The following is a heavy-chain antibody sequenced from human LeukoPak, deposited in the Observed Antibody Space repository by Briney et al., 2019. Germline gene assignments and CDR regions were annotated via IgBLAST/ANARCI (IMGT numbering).Heavy chain of an antibody. Sequence: SETLSLTCTVSGASISSSYWSSIRQPAGKGLEWIGRIYPTGTTNYNPSLRSRVTISVDKSNNQFSLKLNSVTAADTAIYYCARDSPRDNIIYYYYMDVWGKGTTVTVSS. V-gene: IGHV4-4*07. J-gene: IGHJ6*03. CDR1: GASISSSY. CDR2: IYPTGTT. D-gene: IGHD5-24*01. CDR3: ARDSPRDNIIYYYYMDV.